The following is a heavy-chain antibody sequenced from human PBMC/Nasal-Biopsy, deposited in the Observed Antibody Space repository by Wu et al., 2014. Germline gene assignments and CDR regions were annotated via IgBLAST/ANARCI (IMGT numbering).Heavy chain of an antibody. V-gene: IGHV4-39*07. CDR3: TRRSAGTGWTSD. Sequence: SIYYSGRTYYNPSLKSRVTVSVDTSRNQFSLKLRSVTAADSGVYYCTRRSAGTGWTSDWGQGTLVTVSS. D-gene: IGHD3/OR15-3a*01. CDR2: IYYSGRT. J-gene: IGHJ4*02.